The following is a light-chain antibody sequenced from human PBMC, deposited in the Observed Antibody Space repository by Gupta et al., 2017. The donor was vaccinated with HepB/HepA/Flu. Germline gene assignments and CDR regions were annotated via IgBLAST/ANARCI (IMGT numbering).Light chain of an antibody. Sequence: SYVLTQPPSVSVAPGKAARSICTGNSIGSERVHWYKQKPGQAPVLVVYDDSERPSGIPERFSGSNSGNTATLIISRVEAGDEADYYCQVWESTSGVFGGGTRLTVL. J-gene: IGLJ3*02. V-gene: IGLV3-21*03. CDR2: DDS. CDR3: QVWESTSGV. CDR1: SIGSER.